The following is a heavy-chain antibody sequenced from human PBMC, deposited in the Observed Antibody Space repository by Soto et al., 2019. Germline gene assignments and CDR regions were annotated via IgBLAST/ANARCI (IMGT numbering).Heavy chain of an antibody. V-gene: IGHV3-30-3*01. D-gene: IGHD5-12*01. Sequence: QVQLVESGGGVVQPGRSLRLSCAASGFTFSSYAMHWVRQAPGTGLEWVAVISYDGSNKYYADSVKGRFTISRDNSKNTLYLQMNSLRAEDTAVYYCARSLSRDGYNFFAVDYCGQGTLVTFSS. CDR3: ARSLSRDGYNFFAVDY. CDR1: GFTFSSYA. J-gene: IGHJ4*02. CDR2: ISYDGSNK.